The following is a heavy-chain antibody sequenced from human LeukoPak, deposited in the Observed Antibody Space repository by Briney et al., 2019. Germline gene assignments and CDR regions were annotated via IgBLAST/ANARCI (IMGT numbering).Heavy chain of an antibody. Sequence: PGGTLRLSCEASGFTFSTYGMSWVRQAPGKGLEWVSSISGSGSSIYYADSVKGRFTISRDNSKNTQYLQMNSLRAEDTAVYYCAKEIYTYYYDSNGYGYDYWGQGTLVTVSS. V-gene: IGHV3-23*01. CDR3: AKEIYTYYYDSNGYGYDY. J-gene: IGHJ4*02. D-gene: IGHD3-22*01. CDR2: ISGSGSSI. CDR1: GFTFSTYG.